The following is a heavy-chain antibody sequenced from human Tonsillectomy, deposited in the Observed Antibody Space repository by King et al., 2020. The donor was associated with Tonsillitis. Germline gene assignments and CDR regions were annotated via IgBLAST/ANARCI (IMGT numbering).Heavy chain of an antibody. Sequence: VQLVESGGGLVQPGGSLRLSCAASGFTFSSYEMNWVRQAPGKGLEWVSFIISSGRTIYYGDSVKGRFTISRDNANNSLYLQMNTLRAEDTAIYYCAREDGDADAFDIWGQGTMVTVSS. CDR3: AREDGDADAFDI. D-gene: IGHD5-24*01. J-gene: IGHJ3*02. CDR1: GFTFSSYE. V-gene: IGHV3-48*03. CDR2: IISSGRTI.